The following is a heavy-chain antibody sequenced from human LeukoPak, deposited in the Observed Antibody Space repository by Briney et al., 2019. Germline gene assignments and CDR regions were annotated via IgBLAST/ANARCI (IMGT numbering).Heavy chain of an antibody. CDR2: ISSSGSTI. V-gene: IGHV3-11*04. CDR3: ARAYCGGDCYSRLGY. J-gene: IGHJ4*02. CDR1: GFTFSDYY. D-gene: IGHD2-21*02. Sequence: PGRSLRLSCAASGFTFSDYYMSWIRQAPGKGLEWVSYISSSGSTIYYADSVKGRFTISRDNAKNSLYLQMNSLRAEDTAVYYCARAYCGGDCYSRLGYWGQGTLVTVSS.